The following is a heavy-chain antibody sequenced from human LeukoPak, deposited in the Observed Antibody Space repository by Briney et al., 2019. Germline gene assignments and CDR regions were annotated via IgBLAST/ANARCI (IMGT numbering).Heavy chain of an antibody. D-gene: IGHD6-25*01. J-gene: IGHJ4*02. Sequence: PSGTLSLTCTVSGVSIISDNKWWSWVRQPPGKGLEWIGEVHYSGSTNYNPSLKSRVTISVDWSKNQFSLKLNSLTAADTAVYYCARVGQRHDDSWGQGTLVTVSS. CDR1: GVSIISDNKW. CDR2: VHYSGST. CDR3: ARVGQRHDDS. V-gene: IGHV4-4*02.